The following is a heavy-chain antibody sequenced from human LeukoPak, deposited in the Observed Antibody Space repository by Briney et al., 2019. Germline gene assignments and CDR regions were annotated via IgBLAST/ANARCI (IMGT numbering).Heavy chain of an antibody. V-gene: IGHV3-11*04. Sequence: NPGGSLTLSCAASGFTFSDYYMSWIRQAPGEGLEWVSYISSSGSTIYYATSVKGRFTISRDTSKNPLSLQMNILTAEDTAVYYCAREWWLRFFDYWGQGTLVTVSS. CDR3: AREWWLRFFDY. J-gene: IGHJ4*02. CDR2: ISSSGSTI. D-gene: IGHD5-12*01. CDR1: GFTFSDYY.